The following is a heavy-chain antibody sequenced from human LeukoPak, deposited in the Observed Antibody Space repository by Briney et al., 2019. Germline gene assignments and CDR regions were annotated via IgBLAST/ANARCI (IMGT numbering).Heavy chain of an antibody. D-gene: IGHD2-2*01. CDR2: ISSSSSYT. CDR3: ARDIAGVSSSTSLYYFDY. Sequence: GGSLRLSCAASGFTFSDYYMSWIRQAPGKGLEWVSYISSSSSYTNYADSVKGRFTISRDNAKNSLYLQMNSLRAEDTAVYYCARDIAGVSSSTSLYYFDYWGQGILVTVSS. J-gene: IGHJ4*02. V-gene: IGHV3-11*06. CDR1: GFTFSDYY.